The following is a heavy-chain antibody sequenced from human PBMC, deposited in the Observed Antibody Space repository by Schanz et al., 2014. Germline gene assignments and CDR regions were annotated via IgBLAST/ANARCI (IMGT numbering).Heavy chain of an antibody. CDR1: GFTFSSYS. CDR3: AVLGGFGELPLDY. D-gene: IGHD3-10*01. Sequence: EVQLVESGGGLVQPGGSLRLSCAASGFTFSSYSMNWVRQAPGEGLEWVSYISSNSNTIYYADSVKGRFTISRDDAKNSLYLQMNSLRAEDTAVYYCAVLGGFGELPLDYRGQGTLVTVSS. J-gene: IGHJ4*02. CDR2: ISSNSNTI. V-gene: IGHV3-48*04.